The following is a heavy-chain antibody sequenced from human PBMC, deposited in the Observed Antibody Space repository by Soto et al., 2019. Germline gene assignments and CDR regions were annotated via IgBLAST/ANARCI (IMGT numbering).Heavy chain of an antibody. CDR3: ARADCTGAYCYSWPFNYGVDV. D-gene: IGHD2-15*01. Sequence: QVQLVESGGGVVQHGGSLRLSCTTSGFTFNTYGMHWVRQAPGKGLEWVAIIWYDGSNKYYADSVKGRFTISRDNSKNTLYLQSNSLRAEDTALYYCARADCTGAYCYSWPFNYGVDVWGQGTTVTVSS. V-gene: IGHV3-33*08. CDR1: GFTFNTYG. CDR2: IWYDGSNK. J-gene: IGHJ6*02.